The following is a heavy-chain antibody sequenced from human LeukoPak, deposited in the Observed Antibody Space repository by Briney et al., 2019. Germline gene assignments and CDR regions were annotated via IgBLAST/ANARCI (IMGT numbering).Heavy chain of an antibody. Sequence: SETLSLTCTVSGGSISSGNYYWSWIRQPAGKGLEWIGRIYTSGSTNYNPSLKSRVTISVDTSKNQFSLKLSSVTAADTAVYYCARAPYYYDSSGDAFDIWGQGTMVTVSS. CDR1: GGSISSGNYY. CDR3: ARAPYYYDSSGDAFDI. CDR2: IYTSGST. V-gene: IGHV4-61*02. J-gene: IGHJ3*02. D-gene: IGHD3-22*01.